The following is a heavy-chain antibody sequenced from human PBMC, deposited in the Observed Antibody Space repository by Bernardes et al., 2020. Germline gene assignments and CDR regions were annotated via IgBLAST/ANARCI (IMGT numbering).Heavy chain of an antibody. CDR1: GGFISSSSFY. CDR3: ARRLDHLWFGELKYYYYYMDV. CDR2: IYYNGRT. V-gene: IGHV4-39*01. J-gene: IGHJ6*03. D-gene: IGHD3-10*01. Sequence: TLSLTCTVSGGFISSSSFYWAWIRQPPGKGLEWIGFIYYNGRTYYNPSLKSRVTISIDTSKNQFSLKLSSVTAADTAVYFCARRLDHLWFGELKYYYYYMDVWGKGTTVTVSS.